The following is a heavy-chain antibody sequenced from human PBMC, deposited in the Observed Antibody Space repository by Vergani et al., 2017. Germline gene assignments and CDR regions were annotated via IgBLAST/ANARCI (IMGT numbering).Heavy chain of an antibody. V-gene: IGHV1-69*01. Sequence: QVQLVQSGAEVKKPGSSVKVSCKASGGTFSSYAISWVRQAPGQGLEWMGGIIPICGTANYAQKFQGRVTITADESTSPAYMELSSLRSEDTAVYYCAKDDYDSSGYSLSVYLQHWGQGTLVTVSS. CDR2: IIPICGTA. CDR1: GGTFSSYA. D-gene: IGHD3-22*01. J-gene: IGHJ1*01. CDR3: AKDDYDSSGYSLSVYLQH.